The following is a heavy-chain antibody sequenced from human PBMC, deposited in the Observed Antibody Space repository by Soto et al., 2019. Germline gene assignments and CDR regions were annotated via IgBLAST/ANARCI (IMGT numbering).Heavy chain of an antibody. V-gene: IGHV3-9*01. CDR2: INWNSGAI. J-gene: IGHJ4*02. CDR3: VKDMEENYQVCYFDY. Sequence: GGSLRLSCAASGFTFDDYPMHWVRQAPGKGLEWVSGINWNSGAIAYAESVKGRFTISRDNAKNSLYLQMNSLRTDDTALYYCVKDMEENYQVCYFDYWGQGTLVTVSS. D-gene: IGHD1-1*01. CDR1: GFTFDDYP.